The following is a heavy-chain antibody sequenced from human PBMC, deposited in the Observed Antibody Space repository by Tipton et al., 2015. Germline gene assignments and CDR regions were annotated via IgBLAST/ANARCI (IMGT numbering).Heavy chain of an antibody. CDR1: GGSFSDYY. J-gene: IGHJ5*02. CDR2: IYYSGST. D-gene: IGHD6-13*01. Sequence: LRLSCTVSGGSFSDYYWSWIRQSPGEGLEWIGYIYYSGSTNYNPSLRSRVAMSMDTSKNQFTLHLNSVTPDDTAMYYCARGAQHSTWSWGQGTLVTVSS. CDR3: ARGAQHSTWS. V-gene: IGHV4-59*12.